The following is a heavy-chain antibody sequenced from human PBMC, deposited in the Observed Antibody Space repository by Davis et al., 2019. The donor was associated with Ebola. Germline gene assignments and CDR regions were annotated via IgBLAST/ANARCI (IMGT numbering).Heavy chain of an antibody. Sequence: GESLKISCAASGFTFNTYSMNWVCQAPGKGLEWVSYISNTGSTIYYADSVKGRFTISRDNAKNSLYLQMNSLRDEDTAAYYCARGYYYGMDVWGQGTTVTVSS. J-gene: IGHJ6*02. V-gene: IGHV3-48*02. CDR1: GFTFNTYS. CDR3: ARGYYYGMDV. CDR2: ISNTGSTI.